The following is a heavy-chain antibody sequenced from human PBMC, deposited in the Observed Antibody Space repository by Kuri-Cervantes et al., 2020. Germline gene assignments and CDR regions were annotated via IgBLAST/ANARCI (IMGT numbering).Heavy chain of an antibody. D-gene: IGHD3-22*01. CDR3: ARAGAVIVVFDP. CDR2: INHSGST. Sequence: ESLKISCAASGFTFSSYAMSWVRQAPGKGLEWIGEINHSGSTNYNPSLKSRVTISVDTSKNQFSLKPSSVTAVDTAVYYCARAGAVIVVFDPWGQGTLVTVSS. J-gene: IGHJ5*02. CDR1: GFTFSSYA. V-gene: IGHV4-34*01.